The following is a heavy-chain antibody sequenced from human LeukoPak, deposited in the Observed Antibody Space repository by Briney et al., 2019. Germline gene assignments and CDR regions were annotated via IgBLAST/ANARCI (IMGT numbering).Heavy chain of an antibody. CDR1: GFTFNDYA. CDR3: AKDKRLDYGGNWYAFDI. J-gene: IGHJ3*02. D-gene: IGHD4-23*01. Sequence: PGGSLRLSCAASGFTFNDYAMHWVRQAPGKGLEWVSRINWNIDTIGYADSVKGRFTISRDNAKNSLYLQMNSLRAEDTALYYCAKDKRLDYGGNWYAFDIWGQGTMVTVSS. CDR2: INWNIDTI. V-gene: IGHV3-9*01.